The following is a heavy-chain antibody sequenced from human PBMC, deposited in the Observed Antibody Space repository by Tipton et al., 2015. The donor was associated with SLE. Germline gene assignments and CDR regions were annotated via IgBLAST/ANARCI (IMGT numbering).Heavy chain of an antibody. D-gene: IGHD3-3*01. CDR2: ISHSGST. CDR3: ARGVMGFWSYYYMDV. V-gene: IGHV4-61*03. J-gene: IGHJ6*03. Sequence: LRLSCTVSGGSISSGSYHWSWIRQSPGKELELIGGISHSGSTNYNPSLKNRVTISLDTSNKGFSLELTSMTAADTAVYYCARGVMGFWSYYYMDVWGKGTTVTVSS. CDR1: GGSISSGSYH.